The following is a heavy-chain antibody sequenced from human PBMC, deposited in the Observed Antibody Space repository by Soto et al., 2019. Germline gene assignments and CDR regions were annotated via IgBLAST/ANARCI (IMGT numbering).Heavy chain of an antibody. CDR1: GFTFSNAW. J-gene: IGHJ3*02. D-gene: IGHD2-15*01. CDR3: TTPPLGYCSGGSCYLGFDAFDI. V-gene: IGHV3-15*01. Sequence: GGSLRLSCAASGFTFSNAWMSWVRQAPGKGLEWVGRIKSKTDGGTTDYAAPVKGRFTISRDDSKNTLYLQMNSLKTEDTAVYYCTTPPLGYCSGGSCYLGFDAFDIWGQGTMVTVSS. CDR2: IKSKTDGGTT.